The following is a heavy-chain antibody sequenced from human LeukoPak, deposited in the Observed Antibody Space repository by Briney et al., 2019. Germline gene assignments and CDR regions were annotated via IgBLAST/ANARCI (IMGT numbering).Heavy chain of an antibody. CDR2: IYHSGST. CDR3: ARDRIIVGATTTTVDAFDI. V-gene: IGHV4-30-2*01. J-gene: IGHJ3*02. Sequence: PSETLSLTCTVSGGSISSGGYYWSWIRQPPGKGLEWIGYIYHSGSTYYNPSLKSRVTISVDRSKNQFSLKLSSVTAADTAVYYCARDRIIVGATTTTVDAFDIWGQGTMVTVSS. CDR1: GGSISSGGYY. D-gene: IGHD1-26*01.